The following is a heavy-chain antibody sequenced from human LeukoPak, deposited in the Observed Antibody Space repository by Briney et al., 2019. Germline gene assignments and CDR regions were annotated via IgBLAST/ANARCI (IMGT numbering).Heavy chain of an antibody. CDR1: GFTFSDYY. CDR3: ARTTVTTSEDYGMDV. J-gene: IGHJ6*02. D-gene: IGHD4-11*01. CDR2: ISSSGSTI. Sequence: PGGSLRLSCAASGFTFSDYYMSWIRQAPGKGLEWVSYISSSGSTIYYADSVKGRFTISRDNAKNSLYLQMNSLRAEDTAVYYCARTTVTTSEDYGMDVWGQGTTVTVSS. V-gene: IGHV3-11*04.